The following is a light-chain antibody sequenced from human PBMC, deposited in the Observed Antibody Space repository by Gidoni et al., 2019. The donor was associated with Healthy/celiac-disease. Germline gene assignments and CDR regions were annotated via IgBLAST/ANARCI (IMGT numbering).Light chain of an antibody. CDR1: QDISNY. CDR3: QQYHNLPG. Sequence: ASVGDRVTITCQASQDISNYLNWYQQKPGKAPKLLIYDASNLETGVPSRFSGSGSATDFTFTISSLQPEDIETYYCQQYHNLPGFGPGTKVEIK. J-gene: IGKJ3*01. CDR2: DAS. V-gene: IGKV1-33*01.